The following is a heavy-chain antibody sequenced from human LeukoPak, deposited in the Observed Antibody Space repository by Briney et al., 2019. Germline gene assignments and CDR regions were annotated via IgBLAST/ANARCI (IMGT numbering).Heavy chain of an antibody. CDR1: GFNFDDYA. V-gene: IGHV3-9*03. CDR2: ISWNSGSI. CDR3: AKVSAAGSFFDY. Sequence: GGSLRLSCAASGFNFDDYAMHWVRQAPGKGLEWVSGISWNSGSIGYADSVKGRFTISRDNAKNSLYLQMNSLRAEDMALYYCAKVSAAGSFFDYWGQGTLVTVSS. J-gene: IGHJ4*02. D-gene: IGHD6-13*01.